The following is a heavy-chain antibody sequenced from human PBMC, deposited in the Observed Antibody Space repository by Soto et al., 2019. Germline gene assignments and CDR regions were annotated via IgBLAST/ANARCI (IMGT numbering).Heavy chain of an antibody. D-gene: IGHD5-18*01. CDR3: AKREGNTYGLFH. J-gene: IGHJ4*02. CDR2: IKTDGSTT. V-gene: IGHV3-74*01. CDR1: GFSFSSYW. Sequence: EVQLVESGGGLVQPGGSLRLSCAASGFSFSSYWIHWVHQAPGKGLVWASRIKTDGSTTDYADSVKGRFTISRDNAKNTLYLQMNSLRAEDTAVYYCAKREGNTYGLFHWGQGTLVTVSS.